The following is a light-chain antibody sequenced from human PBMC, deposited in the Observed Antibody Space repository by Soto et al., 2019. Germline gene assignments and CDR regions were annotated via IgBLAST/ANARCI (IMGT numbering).Light chain of an antibody. CDR2: EGI. CDR3: CSYTGGPYV. V-gene: IGLV2-23*01. Sequence: QSALTQPAPVSGSPGQSITISCTGTSSDIGSYNLVSWYQQHPGKAPTLMIYEGIKRPSGISNRFSGSKSGNTASLTISGLQAEDEADYYCCSYTGGPYVFGTGTKLTVL. J-gene: IGLJ1*01. CDR1: SSDIGSYNL.